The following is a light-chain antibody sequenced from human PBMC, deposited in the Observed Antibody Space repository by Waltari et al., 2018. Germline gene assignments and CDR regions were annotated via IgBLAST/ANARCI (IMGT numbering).Light chain of an antibody. CDR2: DVS. Sequence: SALTQPASVSGSPGQSITISCTGTRSDVGGYNYVSWYQQHPGKAPKLIIYDVSNRPSGVSNRFSGSKSGNTASLTISGLQAEDETDYYCSSYTSSSTPYVFGTGTKVTVL. V-gene: IGLV2-14*03. CDR1: RSDVGGYNY. CDR3: SSYTSSSTPYV. J-gene: IGLJ1*01.